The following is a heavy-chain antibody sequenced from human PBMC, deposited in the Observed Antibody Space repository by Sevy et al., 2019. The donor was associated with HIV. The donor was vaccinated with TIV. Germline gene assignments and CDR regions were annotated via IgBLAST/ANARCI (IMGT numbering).Heavy chain of an antibody. CDR2: IYYSGST. D-gene: IGHD3-3*01. CDR1: GGSMRNFY. Sequence: SETLSLTCSVSGGSMRNFYWSWIRQPPGKGLEWIGNIYYSGSTNYNPSLKSRVTMSVDTSKNQFSLKLSSVTAADTAVYYCARSGFLEWAGSTRGPRNWFDPWGQGNLVTVSS. V-gene: IGHV4-59*13. CDR3: ARSGFLEWAGSTRGPRNWFDP. J-gene: IGHJ5*02.